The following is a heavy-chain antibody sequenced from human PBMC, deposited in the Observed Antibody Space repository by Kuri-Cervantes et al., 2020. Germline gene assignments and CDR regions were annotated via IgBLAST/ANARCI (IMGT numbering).Heavy chain of an antibody. D-gene: IGHD5-12*01. CDR1: GGTFSSYA. Sequence: SVKVSCKASGGTFSSYAISWVRQAPGQGLEWMGGIIPIFGTANYAQKFQGRVTITADESTSTAYMELSSLRAEDTAVYYCARILSGGYSGYDYDYWGQGTLVTVSS. CDR3: ARILSGGYSGYDYDY. V-gene: IGHV1-69*13. J-gene: IGHJ4*02. CDR2: IIPIFGTA.